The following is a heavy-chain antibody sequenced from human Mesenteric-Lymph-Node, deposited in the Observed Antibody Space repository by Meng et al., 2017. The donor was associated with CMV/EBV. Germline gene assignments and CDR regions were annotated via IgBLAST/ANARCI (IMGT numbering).Heavy chain of an antibody. Sequence: GGSLRFSCAASGFTFSDYYMSWIRQAPGKGLEWVSFISYDGSNEYYADSVKGRFTISRDNSKNTLYLQMNSLTTEDTAVYYCAKDWHWGTPDYGMNVWGQGSTVTVSS. J-gene: IGHJ6*02. CDR2: ISYDGSNE. CDR3: AKDWHWGTPDYGMNV. D-gene: IGHD7-27*01. CDR1: GFTFSDYY. V-gene: IGHV3-30*02.